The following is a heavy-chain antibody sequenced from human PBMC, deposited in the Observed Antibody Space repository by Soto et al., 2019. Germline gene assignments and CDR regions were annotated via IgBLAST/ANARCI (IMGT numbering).Heavy chain of an antibody. CDR3: ARFACNNIACPRPDSWFDP. V-gene: IGHV3-11*01. Sequence: GGSLRLSCAASGFTLSHYDMAWIRQTPGKGLQWLSYISGSGTATYYADSVKGRFTTSRDNAKNALYLQLNSLRVEDTAIYYCARFACNNIACPRPDSWFDPWGQGTLVTVSS. CDR2: ISGSGTAT. J-gene: IGHJ5*02. D-gene: IGHD2-15*01. CDR1: GFTLSHYD.